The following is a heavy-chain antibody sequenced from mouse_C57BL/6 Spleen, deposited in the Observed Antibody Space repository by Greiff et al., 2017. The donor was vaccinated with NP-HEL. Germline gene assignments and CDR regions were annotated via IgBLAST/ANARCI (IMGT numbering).Heavy chain of an antibody. D-gene: IGHD1-1*01. CDR2: ISGGGGNT. J-gene: IGHJ1*03. CDR1: GFTFSSYT. CDR3: AGKYGRSPYFDV. V-gene: IGHV5-9*01. Sequence: EVNVVESGGGLVKPGGSLKLSCAASGFTFSSYTMSWVRQTPEKRLEWVATISGGGGNTYYPDSVKGRFTISRDNAKTTLYLQMSSLRSEGTALYYCAGKYGRSPYFDVWGTGTTVTVSS.